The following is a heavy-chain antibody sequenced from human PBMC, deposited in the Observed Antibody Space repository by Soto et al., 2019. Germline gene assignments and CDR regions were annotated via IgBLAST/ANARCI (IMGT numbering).Heavy chain of an antibody. Sequence: PGGSLRLSCVGSGFTFSCYSMAWFRQAPGKGLEWVASISSRSTNIDYADSVKGRFTISRDNAKNLVSLQMSSLQGEEKALYYCXKFTEPGYSSIWYYFEYWGQGTPVTVSS. D-gene: IGHD6-19*01. CDR1: GFTFSCYS. CDR3: XKFTEPGYSSIWYYFEY. CDR2: ISSRSTNI. V-gene: IGHV3-21*06. J-gene: IGHJ4*02.